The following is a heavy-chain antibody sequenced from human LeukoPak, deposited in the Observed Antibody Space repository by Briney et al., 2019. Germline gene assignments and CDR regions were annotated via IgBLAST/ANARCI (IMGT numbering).Heavy chain of an antibody. CDR2: ISSSSSYI. V-gene: IGHV3-21*01. CDR1: GFTFSSYS. Sequence: PGGSLRLSCAASGFTFSSYSMNWVRQAPGKGLEWVSSISSSSSYIYYADSVKGRYTISRDNAKNSLYLQMNSLRAEDTAVYYCARLVGTGYVKMGYFDYWGQGTLVTVSS. CDR3: ARLVGTGYVKMGYFDY. D-gene: IGHD5-12*01. J-gene: IGHJ4*02.